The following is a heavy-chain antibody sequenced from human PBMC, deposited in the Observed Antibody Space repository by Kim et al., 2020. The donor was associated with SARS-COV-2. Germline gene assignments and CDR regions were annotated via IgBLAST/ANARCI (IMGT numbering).Heavy chain of an antibody. D-gene: IGHD6-13*01. J-gene: IGHJ6*02. V-gene: IGHV3-15*01. CDR1: GFTFSNAW. Sequence: GGSLRLSCAASGFTFSNAWMSWVRQAPGKGLEWVGRIKSKTDGGTTDYAAPVKGRFTISRDDSKNTLYLQMNSLKTEDTAVYYCTTDTVYSSRTGLLVANYYYYGMDVWGQGTTVTVSS. CDR3: TTDTVYSSRTGLLVANYYYYGMDV. CDR2: IKSKTDGGTT.